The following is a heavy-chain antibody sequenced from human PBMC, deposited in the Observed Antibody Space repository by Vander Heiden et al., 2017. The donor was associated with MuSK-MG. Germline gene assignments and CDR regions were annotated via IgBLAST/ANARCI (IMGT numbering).Heavy chain of an antibody. V-gene: IGHV2-5*02. J-gene: IGHJ4*02. CDR1: GFSPSPSGVG. CDR2: VNWDDDK. D-gene: IGHD3-10*01. CDR3: AHSGTYYGSGSYYMGGFFDY. Sequence: QITLKESGPTLVKPTQTLTLTCTFSGFSPSPSGVGVGWIRQPPGKALEWLAIVNWDDDKRYSPSLKSRLTITKDTSKNQVVLTMTNMDPVDTATYYCAHSGTYYGSGSYYMGGFFDYWGQGTLVTVSS.